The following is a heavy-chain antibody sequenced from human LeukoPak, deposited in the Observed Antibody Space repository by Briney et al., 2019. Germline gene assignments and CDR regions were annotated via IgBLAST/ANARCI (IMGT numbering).Heavy chain of an antibody. V-gene: IGHV4-39*07. J-gene: IGHJ6*03. CDR3: ATRPTPPYYYYMDV. Sequence: PSETLSLTCSVSGGSISSTDYYWGWIRQSPLKGLEWIGSIYSGGITYFKSSLESRVTISVDTSKNQFSLKVNSVTAADTAVYYCATRPTPPYYYYMDVWGKGTTVTVSS. D-gene: IGHD4-23*01. CDR2: IYSGGIT. CDR1: GGSISSTDYY.